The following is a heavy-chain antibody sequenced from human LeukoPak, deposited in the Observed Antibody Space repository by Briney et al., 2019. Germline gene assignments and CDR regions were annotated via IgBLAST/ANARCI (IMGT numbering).Heavy chain of an antibody. D-gene: IGHD3-10*01. J-gene: IGHJ4*02. CDR2: ISYDGSNK. Sequence: GGSLRLSCAASGFTFSSYAMHWVRQAPGKGLEWVAVISYDGSNKYYADSVKSRFTISRDNSKNTLYLQMNSLRAEDTAVYYCARDRNYYGSGHTPDYWGQGTLVTVSS. CDR1: GFTFSSYA. CDR3: ARDRNYYGSGHTPDY. V-gene: IGHV3-30*04.